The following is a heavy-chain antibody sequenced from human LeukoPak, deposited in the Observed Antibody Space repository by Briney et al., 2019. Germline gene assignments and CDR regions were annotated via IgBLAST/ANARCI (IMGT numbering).Heavy chain of an antibody. V-gene: IGHV3-30*02. Sequence: WIRQPPGKGLEWVAFIRYDGSNKYYADSAKGRFTISRDNSKNTLYLQMNSLRAEDTAVYYCAKGRLYVENWFDPWGQGTLVTVSS. CDR3: AKGRLYVENWFDP. D-gene: IGHD5/OR15-5a*01. J-gene: IGHJ5*02. CDR2: IRYDGSNK.